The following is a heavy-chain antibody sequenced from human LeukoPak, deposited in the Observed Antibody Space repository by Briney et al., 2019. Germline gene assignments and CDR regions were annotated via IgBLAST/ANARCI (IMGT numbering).Heavy chain of an antibody. CDR3: AREPNWNDEKTFDY. CDR1: GYTFTSYG. CDR2: ISAYNGNT. Sequence: GASVKVSCKASGYTFTSYGISWVRQAPGQGLEWMGWISAYNGNTNYAQKLQGRVTMTTDTSTSTAYMELRSLRSDDTAVYYCAREPNWNDEKTFDYWGQGTLATVSS. V-gene: IGHV1-18*01. J-gene: IGHJ4*02. D-gene: IGHD1-1*01.